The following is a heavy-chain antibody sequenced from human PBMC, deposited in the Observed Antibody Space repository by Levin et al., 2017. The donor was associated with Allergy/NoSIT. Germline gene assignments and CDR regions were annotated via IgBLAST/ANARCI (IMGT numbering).Heavy chain of an antibody. D-gene: IGHD3-22*01. J-gene: IGHJ5*02. CDR1: GFTFSSYG. CDR3: AKDRGGYYDSSGYYSDP. CDR2: ISYDGSNK. V-gene: IGHV3-30*18. Sequence: GGSLRLSCAASGFTFSSYGMHWVRQAPGKGLEWVAVISYDGSNKYYADSVKGRFTISRDNSKNTLYLQMNSLRAEDTAVYYCAKDRGGYYDSSGYYSDPWGQGTLVTVSS.